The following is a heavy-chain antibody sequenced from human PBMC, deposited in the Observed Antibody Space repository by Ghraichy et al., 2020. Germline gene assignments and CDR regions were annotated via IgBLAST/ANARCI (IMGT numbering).Heavy chain of an antibody. CDR1: GGSISSYY. CDR3: ASASFGESPFDV. J-gene: IGHJ3*01. CDR2: IYYSGST. D-gene: IGHD3-10*01. V-gene: IGHV4-59*01. Sequence: SETLSLTCTVSGGSISSYYWSWIGQPPGKGLEWIGYIYYSGSTNYNPSLKSRVTISVDTSKNQFSLKLSSMTATDTAVYYCASASFGESPFDVWGQGTMVTVSS.